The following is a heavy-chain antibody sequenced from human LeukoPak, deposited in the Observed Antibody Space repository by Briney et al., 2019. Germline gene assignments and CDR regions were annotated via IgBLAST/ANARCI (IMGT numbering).Heavy chain of an antibody. Sequence: GASVKVSCKASGYTFTSYDINWVRQATGQGLEWMGWMNPNSGNTGYAQKFQGRVTITRNTSISTAYMELSSLRSEDTAVYYCARVGDSSSWYLWGFDYWGQGTLVTVSS. CDR1: GYTFTSYD. D-gene: IGHD6-13*01. V-gene: IGHV1-8*03. CDR2: MNPNSGNT. J-gene: IGHJ4*02. CDR3: ARVGDSSSWYLWGFDY.